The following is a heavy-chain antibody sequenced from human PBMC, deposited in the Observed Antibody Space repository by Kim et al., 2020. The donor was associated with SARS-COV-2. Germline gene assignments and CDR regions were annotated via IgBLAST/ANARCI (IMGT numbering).Heavy chain of an antibody. CDR1: VYSFTSYW. Sequence: GESLKISCKGSVYSFTSYWIGCVRQMPGKGLEWMGIIYPGDSDTRYSPSFQGQVTISADKSISTAYLQWSSLKASDTAMYYCARQYSSSWYAIDYWGQGTLVTVSS. CDR2: IYPGDSDT. CDR3: ARQYSSSWYAIDY. D-gene: IGHD6-13*01. J-gene: IGHJ4*02. V-gene: IGHV5-51*01.